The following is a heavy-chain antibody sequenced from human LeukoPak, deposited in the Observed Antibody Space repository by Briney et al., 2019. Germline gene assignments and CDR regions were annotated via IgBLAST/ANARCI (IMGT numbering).Heavy chain of an antibody. V-gene: IGHV3-21*01. CDR3: ASSVKGQLVHWFDP. J-gene: IGHJ5*02. CDR1: GFTFSSYS. D-gene: IGHD6-6*01. CDR2: ICSSGSYI. Sequence: PGRSLRLSCAASGFTFSSYSMHWVRQAPGKGLEWVSSICSSGSYIYYADSVKGRFTISRDNAKNSLYLQMNSLRAEDTAVYYCASSVKGQLVHWFDPWGQGTLVTVSS.